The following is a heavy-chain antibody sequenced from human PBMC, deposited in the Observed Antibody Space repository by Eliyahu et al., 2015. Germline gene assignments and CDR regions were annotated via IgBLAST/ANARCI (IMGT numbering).Heavy chain of an antibody. CDR1: GXTFTAFY. CDR2: FNPNNDGI. CDR3: ARTYGDYQGHGLDV. Sequence: VQLVQSGAAVKTPGASVKVSCKASGXTFTAFYIXWVRQAPGQGLXWLGWFNPNNDGINYAQRFQGRVTMTKDASITTAYLELHTLRSDDTAVYYCARTYGDYQGHGLDVWGGGTVVTVSS. V-gene: IGHV1-2*02. D-gene: IGHD4-17*01. J-gene: IGHJ3*01.